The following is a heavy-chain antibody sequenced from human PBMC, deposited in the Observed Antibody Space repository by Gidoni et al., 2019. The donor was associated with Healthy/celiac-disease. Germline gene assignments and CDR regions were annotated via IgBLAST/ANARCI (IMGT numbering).Heavy chain of an antibody. J-gene: IGHJ5*02. CDR2: IYYSGST. D-gene: IGHD2-15*01. Sequence: QVQLQESGPGLVKPSQTLSLTCTVSGGSISSGDSYWSWIRQPPGKGLEWIGYIYYSGSTYYNPSLKSRVTISVDTSKNQFSLKLSSVTAADTAVYYCARVREDIVGGFDPWGQGTLVTVSS. CDR1: GGSISSGDSY. V-gene: IGHV4-30-4*01. CDR3: ARVREDIVGGFDP.